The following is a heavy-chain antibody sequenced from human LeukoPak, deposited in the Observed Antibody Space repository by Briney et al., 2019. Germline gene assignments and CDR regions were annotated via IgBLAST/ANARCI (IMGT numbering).Heavy chain of an antibody. CDR2: IKPSGGYT. Sequence: ASVKVSCKTSGYTFTDYNLHLVRQAPGQRLEWMVIIKPSGGYTSYAQTLQGRVFMTRDTSTSTVYMELSSLKSADTAVYYCARVRDGYNDAYDIWGQGTMVTVSS. J-gene: IGHJ3*02. CDR1: GYTFTDYN. D-gene: IGHD5-24*01. CDR3: ARVRDGYNDAYDI. V-gene: IGHV1-46*04.